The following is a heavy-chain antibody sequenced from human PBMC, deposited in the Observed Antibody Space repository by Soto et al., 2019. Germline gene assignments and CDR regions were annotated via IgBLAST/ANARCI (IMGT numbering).Heavy chain of an antibody. CDR3: ARNGDSSDYRGWFDP. CDR1: GFTVSSNY. J-gene: IGHJ5*02. V-gene: IGHV3-66*01. Sequence: EVQLVESGGGLIQPGGSLRLSCAASGFTVSSNYMSCVRQAPGKGLEWVSDIYSGGTTYYADSVKGRFTISRDNSKNTLYLQMNSLRAEDTAVYYCARNGDSSDYRGWFDPWGQGTLVTVSS. D-gene: IGHD3-22*01. CDR2: IYSGGTT.